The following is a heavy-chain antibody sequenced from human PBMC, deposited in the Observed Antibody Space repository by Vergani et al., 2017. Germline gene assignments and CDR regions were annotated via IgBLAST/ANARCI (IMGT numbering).Heavy chain of an antibody. CDR1: GAYVGSGGYY. J-gene: IGHJ5*02. V-gene: IGHV4-31*03. D-gene: IGHD2-2*01. Sequence: QVQLQESGPGLVKPSETLSLTCSVSGAYVGSGGYYWSWVRQRPGMGLDWIGYIYYSGTTYYNPSLESRLTISLDTSENHLSLKLTSVTAADTAVYYCARQYCSSTSCYSVPNWFDPWGQGTLVTVSS. CDR2: IYYSGTT. CDR3: ARQYCSSTSCYSVPNWFDP.